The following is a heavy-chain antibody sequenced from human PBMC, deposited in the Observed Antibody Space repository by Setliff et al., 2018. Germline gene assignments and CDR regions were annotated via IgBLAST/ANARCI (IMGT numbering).Heavy chain of an antibody. CDR1: GGSISSSTYY. CDR2: IYYGGSA. CDR3: ARILGYCSGGSCYVPY. V-gene: IGHV4-39*07. J-gene: IGHJ4*02. D-gene: IGHD2-15*01. Sequence: PSETLSLTCTVSGGSISSSTYYWGWIRQPPGKGLEWIGNIYYGGSAYYNPSLKSRVTISVETSKNQFSLKLSSVTAADTAMYYCARILGYCSGGSCYVPYWGQGTLVTVSS.